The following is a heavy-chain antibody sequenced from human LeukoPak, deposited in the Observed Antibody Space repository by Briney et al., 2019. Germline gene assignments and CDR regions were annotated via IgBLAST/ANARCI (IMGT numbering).Heavy chain of an antibody. V-gene: IGHV1-18*01. J-gene: IGHJ5*02. CDR2: ISAYNGNT. D-gene: IGHD3-10*01. Sequence: GASVKVSCKASGYTFTSYGISWVRQAPGQGLEWMGWISAYNGNTNYAQKLQGRVTMTTDTSTSTAYMELRSLRSDDTAVYYCARDLRDLHGSLWFGEGRYNWFDPWGQGTLVTVSS. CDR1: GYTFTSYG. CDR3: ARDLRDLHGSLWFGEGRYNWFDP.